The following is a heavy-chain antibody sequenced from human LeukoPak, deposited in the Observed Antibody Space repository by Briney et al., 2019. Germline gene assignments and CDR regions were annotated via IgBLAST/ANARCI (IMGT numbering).Heavy chain of an antibody. V-gene: IGHV3-30*18. CDR3: AKPREVGATEGYFDY. CDR1: GFPYRSYC. Sequence: GGSVSLFCAVSGFPYRSYCMLWLRQAPGKGLEWVALISYDGSNKYYAESVKGRFTISRNNSKNTMDLQMNSLRAEDTAIYYCAKPREVGATEGYFDYWGQGTLVTVSS. J-gene: IGHJ4*02. D-gene: IGHD1-26*01. CDR2: ISYDGSNK.